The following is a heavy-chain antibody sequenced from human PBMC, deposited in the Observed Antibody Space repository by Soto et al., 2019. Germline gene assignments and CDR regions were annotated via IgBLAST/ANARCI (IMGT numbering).Heavy chain of an antibody. CDR2: INPSGGST. D-gene: IGHD6-19*01. Sequence: QVQLVQSGAEVKKPGASVKVSCKASGYTFTSYYMHWVRQAPGQGLEWMGIINPSGGSTSYAQKFQGEVTMTRATSTRTVYMELSSLGSGDTAVYYLARAPNSGGFDSWGQGTLVTVSS. CDR3: ARAPNSGGFDS. J-gene: IGHJ4*02. V-gene: IGHV1-46*01. CDR1: GYTFTSYY.